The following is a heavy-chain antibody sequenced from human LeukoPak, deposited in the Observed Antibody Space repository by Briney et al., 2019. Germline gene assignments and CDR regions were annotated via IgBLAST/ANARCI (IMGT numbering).Heavy chain of an antibody. D-gene: IGHD5-18*01. Sequence: GGSLRLSCAASGFTFSSYAMHWVRQAPGKGLEWVAVISYDGSNKYYADSVKGRFTISRDNSKNTLYLQMNSLRAEDTAVYYCAGTWIQLWFAAFDTWGQGTMVTVSS. CDR3: AGTWIQLWFAAFDT. V-gene: IGHV3-30-3*01. CDR2: ISYDGSNK. J-gene: IGHJ3*02. CDR1: GFTFSSYA.